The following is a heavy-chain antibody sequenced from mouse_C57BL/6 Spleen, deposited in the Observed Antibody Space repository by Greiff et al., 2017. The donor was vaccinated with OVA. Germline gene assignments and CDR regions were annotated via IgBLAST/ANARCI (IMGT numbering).Heavy chain of an antibody. CDR1: GYTFTSYW. J-gene: IGHJ2*01. CDR3: ARTRGY. Sequence: VQLQQSGAELVKPGASVKLSCKASGYTFTSYWMQWVKPRPGQGLEWIGEIDPSDSYTNYNQKFKGKATLTVDTSSSTAYMQLSSLASEDSAVYYCARTRGYWGQGTTLTVSS. CDR2: IDPSDSYT. V-gene: IGHV1-50*01.